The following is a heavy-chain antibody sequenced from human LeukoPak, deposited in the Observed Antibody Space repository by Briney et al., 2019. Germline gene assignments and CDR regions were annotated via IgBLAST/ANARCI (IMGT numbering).Heavy chain of an antibody. CDR1: GFTFSSYG. Sequence: PGGSLRLSCAASGFTFSSYGRHWVRQAPGKGLEWVASISYDGTSKYYADSVKGRFTISRDNSKNTLYLQMNSLRAEDTAVYYCARGLPYCSSTSCPLDYWGQGTLVTVSS. D-gene: IGHD2-2*01. CDR2: ISYDGTSK. V-gene: IGHV3-30*03. J-gene: IGHJ4*02. CDR3: ARGLPYCSSTSCPLDY.